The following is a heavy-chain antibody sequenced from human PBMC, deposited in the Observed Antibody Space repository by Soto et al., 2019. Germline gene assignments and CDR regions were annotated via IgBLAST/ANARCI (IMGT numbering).Heavy chain of an antibody. J-gene: IGHJ5*02. CDR2: VYHTGST. Sequence: QVHLRESGPGMVRPSGTLSLTCAVSGTSVSSTFWWTWVRQPPGKGLEWIGEVYHTGSTKSNPSLKSRVTISVDKSNNQFSLELRAVTAADTAVYYCATLPPRIVVVQNEIPTWGQGTLVTVSS. CDR1: GTSVSSTFW. D-gene: IGHD2-15*01. CDR3: ATLPPRIVVVQNEIPT. V-gene: IGHV4-4*02.